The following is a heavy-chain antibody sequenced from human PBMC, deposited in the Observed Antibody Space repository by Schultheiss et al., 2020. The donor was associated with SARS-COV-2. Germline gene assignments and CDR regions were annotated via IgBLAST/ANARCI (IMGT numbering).Heavy chain of an antibody. CDR3: ARRPRVAAPRDYYYYGMDV. J-gene: IGHJ6*02. D-gene: IGHD2-15*01. CDR2: IYPGDSDT. Sequence: GGSLRLSCKGSGYNFNIHWIGWVRQIPGKGLESVGIIYPGDSDTRYSPSFQGQVTISADKSISTAYLQWSSLKASDTAMYYCARRPRVAAPRDYYYYGMDVWGQGTTVTVSS. CDR1: GYNFNIHW. V-gene: IGHV5-51*01.